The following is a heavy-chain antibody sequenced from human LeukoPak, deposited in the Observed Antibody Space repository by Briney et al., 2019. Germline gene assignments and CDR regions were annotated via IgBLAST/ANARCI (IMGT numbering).Heavy chain of an antibody. CDR2: ISSSSSYI. D-gene: IGHD6-25*01. J-gene: IGHJ6*02. CDR1: GFTFSSYS. Sequence: PGGSLRLSCAASGFTFSSYSMNWVRQAPGEGLEWVSSISSSSSYIYYADSVKGRFTISRDNAKNSLYLQMNSLRAEDTAVYYCAKDRSSGPHYYYGMDAWGRGTTVIVSS. CDR3: AKDRSSGPHYYYGMDA. V-gene: IGHV3-21*01.